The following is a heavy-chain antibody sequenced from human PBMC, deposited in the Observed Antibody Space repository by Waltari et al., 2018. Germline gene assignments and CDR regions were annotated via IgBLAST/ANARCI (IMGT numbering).Heavy chain of an antibody. D-gene: IGHD2-21*02. CDR1: GYSVSSNSAA. CDR2: TFYRSKWYN. V-gene: IGHV6-1*01. Sequence: QLQQSGPGLVTPSQTLSLTCAISGYSVSSNSAAWNWIRETPSRGLEWLGRTFYRSKWYNDYAVSVRSRITINPDTSKNQFSLQLNSVTPEDTAVYYCAREGVVGTAFAFWGQGTLVTVSS. J-gene: IGHJ4*02. CDR3: AREGVVGTAFAF.